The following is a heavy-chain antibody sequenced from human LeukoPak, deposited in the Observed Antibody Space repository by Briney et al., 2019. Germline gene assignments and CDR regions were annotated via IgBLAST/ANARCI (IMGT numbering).Heavy chain of an antibody. CDR3: ARDGDYGDYYFDY. D-gene: IGHD4-17*01. V-gene: IGHV3-23*01. J-gene: IGHJ4*02. CDR1: GFTFSSYA. Sequence: PGGSLRLSCAASGFTFSSYAMSWVRQATGKGLEWVCAISGSGGSTYYADSVKGRFTISRDNSKNTLYLQMNSLRAEDTAVYYCARDGDYGDYYFDYWGQGTLVTVSS. CDR2: ISGSGGST.